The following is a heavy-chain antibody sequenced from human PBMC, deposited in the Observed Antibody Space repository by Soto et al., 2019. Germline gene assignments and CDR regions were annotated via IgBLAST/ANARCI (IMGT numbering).Heavy chain of an antibody. V-gene: IGHV3-23*01. CDR1: GFTFSTYA. CDR3: AKQRAGYGSGSDTYYFDF. J-gene: IGHJ4*02. CDR2: LSGSGGTS. Sequence: ESGGGLVQPGGSLRLSCSTSGFTFSTYAMNWVRLAPGTGLEWVSALSGSGGTSYYADSVRGRFTISRDNSKNTLFLQMNSLRAEDTGLYYCAKQRAGYGSGSDTYYFDFWGQGTLVTVSS. D-gene: IGHD3-10*01.